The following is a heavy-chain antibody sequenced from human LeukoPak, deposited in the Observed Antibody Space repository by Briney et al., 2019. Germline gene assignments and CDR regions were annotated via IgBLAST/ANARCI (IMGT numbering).Heavy chain of an antibody. CDR3: AKDDYGDYPPY. V-gene: IGHV3-30*18. CDR2: ISYDGSNK. Sequence: GGSLRLSCAASGFTFSSYAMSWVRQAPGKGLEWVAVISYDGSNKYYADSVKGRFTISRDNSKNTLYLQMNSLRAEDTAVYYCAKDDYGDYPPYWGQGTLVTVSS. CDR1: GFTFSSYA. D-gene: IGHD4-17*01. J-gene: IGHJ4*02.